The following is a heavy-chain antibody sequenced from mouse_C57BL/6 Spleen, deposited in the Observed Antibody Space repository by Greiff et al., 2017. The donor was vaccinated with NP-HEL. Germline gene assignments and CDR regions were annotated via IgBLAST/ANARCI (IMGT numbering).Heavy chain of an antibody. Sequence: VQLKQPGAELVKPGASVKLSCKASGYTFTSYWMHWVKQRPGQGLEWIGMIHPNSGSTNYNEKFKSKATLTVDKSSSTAYMQLSSLTSEDSAVYYCARHYGSFFDYWGQGTTLTVSS. CDR2: IHPNSGST. D-gene: IGHD1-1*01. V-gene: IGHV1-64*01. CDR3: ARHYGSFFDY. J-gene: IGHJ2*01. CDR1: GYTFTSYW.